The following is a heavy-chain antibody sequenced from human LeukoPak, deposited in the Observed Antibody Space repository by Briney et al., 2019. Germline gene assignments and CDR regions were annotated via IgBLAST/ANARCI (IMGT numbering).Heavy chain of an antibody. D-gene: IGHD3-10*01. J-gene: IGHJ4*02. CDR2: ISSSSSYI. CDR1: GFTFSSYS. Sequence: GGSLRLPCAASGFTFSSYSMNWVRQAPGKGLEWVSSISSSSSYIYYADSVKGRFTISRDNAKNSLYLQMNSLRAEDTAVYYCARIGELSYWGFDYWGQGTLVTVSS. V-gene: IGHV3-21*01. CDR3: ARIGELSYWGFDY.